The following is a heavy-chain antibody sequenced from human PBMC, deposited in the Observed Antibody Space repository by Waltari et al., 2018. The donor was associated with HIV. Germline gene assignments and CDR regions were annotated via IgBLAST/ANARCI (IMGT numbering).Heavy chain of an antibody. Sequence: QVQLVASGGGVVQPGRSLRLSCAASGFSFETTAMHWVRQAPGKGLGGVSFLSYDGSREPYADAVGGLFTISRDTSKNTLDLELGSLRGDDTAVYYCAIEEDFTIFGVHYYPFDYWGQGTLVTVSS. V-gene: IGHV3-30-3*01. CDR3: AIEEDFTIFGVHYYPFDY. D-gene: IGHD3-3*01. CDR1: GFSFETTA. CDR2: LSYDGSRE. J-gene: IGHJ4*02.